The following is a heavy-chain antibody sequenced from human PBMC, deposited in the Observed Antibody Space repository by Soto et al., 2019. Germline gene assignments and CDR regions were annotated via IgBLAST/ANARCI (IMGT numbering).Heavy chain of an antibody. CDR1: GDSIISSDFY. CDR2: IFYLGSS. J-gene: IGHJ5*02. Sequence: SETLSLTCTVSGDSIISSDFYWGWVRQPPGKGLEWIGSIFYLGSSYYNPSLKSRVTMSVDTSKNQFSLRLRSVTAADTALYFCARHSLALRKNSWFDPWGQGIMVTVSS. CDR3: ARHSLALRKNSWFDP. V-gene: IGHV4-39*01. D-gene: IGHD3-3*02.